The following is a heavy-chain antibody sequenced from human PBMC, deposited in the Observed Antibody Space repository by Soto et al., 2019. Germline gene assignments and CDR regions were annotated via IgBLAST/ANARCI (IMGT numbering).Heavy chain of an antibody. CDR3: ARGPESGDF. J-gene: IGHJ4*02. Sequence: ESGGGVVQPGRSLRLSCATSGFTFSTFSMHWVRQAPGKGLEWVAHISYDGSEKDYADSVKCRFTISRDNSDNTLFLQMNSLTSEDTGVYYCARGPESGDFWGQGTLVTVPS. V-gene: IGHV3-30*04. CDR1: GFTFSTFS. CDR2: ISYDGSEK. D-gene: IGHD1-26*01.